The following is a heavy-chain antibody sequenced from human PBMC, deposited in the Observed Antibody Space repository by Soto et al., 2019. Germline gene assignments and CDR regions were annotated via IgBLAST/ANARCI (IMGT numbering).Heavy chain of an antibody. CDR3: ATHPYSSGWYC. CDR2: IKQDGSEK. V-gene: IGHV3-7*02. CDR1: GFTFSSYW. D-gene: IGHD6-13*01. J-gene: IGHJ4*02. Sequence: PGGSLRLSCAASGFTFSSYWMTWVRQAPGKGLEWVANIKQDGSEKYYVDSVKGRFTISRDNAKNSLYLQMNSLRAEDTAVYYCATHPYSSGWYCWGQGTLVTVPQ.